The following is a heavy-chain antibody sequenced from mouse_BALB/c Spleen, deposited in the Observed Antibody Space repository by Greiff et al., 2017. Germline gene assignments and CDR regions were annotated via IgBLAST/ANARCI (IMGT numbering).Heavy chain of an antibody. D-gene: IGHD1-2*01. CDR1: GFTFNTYA. Sequence: DVMLVESGGGLVQPKGSLKLSCAASGFTFNTYAMNWVRQAPGKGLEWVARIRSKSNNYATYYADSVKDRFTISRDDSQSMLYLQMNNLKTEDTAMYYCVRHPFTTAMGAMDYWGQGTSVTVSS. V-gene: IGHV10-1*02. J-gene: IGHJ4*01. CDR2: IRSKSNNYAT. CDR3: VRHPFTTAMGAMDY.